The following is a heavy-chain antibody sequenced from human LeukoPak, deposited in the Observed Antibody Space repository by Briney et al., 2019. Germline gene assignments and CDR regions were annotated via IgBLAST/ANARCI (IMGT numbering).Heavy chain of an antibody. CDR3: ARIPLWFGVLSNWFDP. Sequence: SGPTLVNPTQTLTLTCTFSGFSLTTSGMGVAWIRQPPGKALEWLALIYWDDEKRYSPSLKSRLTISKDTSKNQVVLRMTHMYPVDTGTYHCARIPLWFGVLSNWFDPWGQGTLVTVSS. J-gene: IGHJ5*02. D-gene: IGHD3-10*01. CDR1: GFSLTTSGMG. V-gene: IGHV2-5*02. CDR2: IYWDDEK.